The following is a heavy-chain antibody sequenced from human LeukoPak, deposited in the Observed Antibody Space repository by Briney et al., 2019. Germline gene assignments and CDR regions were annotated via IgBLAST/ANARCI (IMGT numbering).Heavy chain of an antibody. CDR3: FVDGGY. CDR2: IRSTANNYAT. J-gene: IGHJ4*02. Sequence: GGSLKLSCAASEFTLSGSDVHWVRQTSGKGLEWVGHIRSTANNYATAYAASVKGKFTISRDDSKNTAYLQVNSLKAEDTAVYYCFVDGGYWGQGTLVTVSS. CDR1: EFTLSGSD. V-gene: IGHV3-73*01. D-gene: IGHD4-23*01.